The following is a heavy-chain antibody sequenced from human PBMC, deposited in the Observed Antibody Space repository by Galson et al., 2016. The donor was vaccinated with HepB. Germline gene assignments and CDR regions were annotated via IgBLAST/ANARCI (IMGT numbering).Heavy chain of an antibody. D-gene: IGHD4-17*01. Sequence: CAISGDSVSSNSVTWNWIRQSPSRGLEWLGRTYYRSRWGWDQDYAISVKSRISINPDTSGNQFSLQLRSVTTEDTAVYYCARATDYGDYANDMDVWDKGTMVTGSS. CDR2: TYYRSRWGWDQ. V-gene: IGHV6-1*01. CDR3: ARATDYGDYANDMDV. J-gene: IGHJ6*04. CDR1: GDSVSSNSVT.